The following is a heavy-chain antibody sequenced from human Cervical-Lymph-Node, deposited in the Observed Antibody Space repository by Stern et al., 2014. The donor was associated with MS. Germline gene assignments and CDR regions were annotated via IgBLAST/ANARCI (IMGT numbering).Heavy chain of an antibody. CDR1: GDTFIDHA. D-gene: IGHD4-11*01. CDR3: ARHPDYSDFLDF. Sequence: QVQLVQSGAEVKKPGASMKISCKASGDTFIDHAIHWVRQAPGQRLEWMGLTNGRPGTNEYSQKFQGRVSFTRDKAASAADMDLSSLSPDDTAVYYCARHPDYSDFLDFWGQGTLVTVSS. V-gene: IGHV1-3*01. J-gene: IGHJ4*02. CDR2: TNGRPGTN.